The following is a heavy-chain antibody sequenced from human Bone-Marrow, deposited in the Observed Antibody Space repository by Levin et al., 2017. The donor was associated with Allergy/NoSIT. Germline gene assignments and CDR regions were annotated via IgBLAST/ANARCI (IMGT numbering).Heavy chain of an antibody. CDR3: TTDSAVEAGSGWYPNLYYDYYGMDV. J-gene: IGHJ6*02. Sequence: GESLKISCAASGFTFSNAWMSWVRQAPGKGLEWVGRIKSKTDGGTTDYAAPVKGRFTISRDDSKNTLYLQMNSLKTEDTAVYYCTTDSAVEAGSGWYPNLYYDYYGMDVWGQGTTVTVSS. CDR2: IKSKTDGGTT. CDR1: GFTFSNAW. D-gene: IGHD6-19*01. V-gene: IGHV3-15*01.